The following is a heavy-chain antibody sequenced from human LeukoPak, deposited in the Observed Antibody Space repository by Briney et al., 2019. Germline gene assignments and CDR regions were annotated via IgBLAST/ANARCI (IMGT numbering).Heavy chain of an antibody. CDR1: GFTFGSYG. Sequence: GGSLRLSCAASGFTFGSYGMSWVRQAPGKGLEWVSAISGSGGSTYYADSVKGRFTISRDNSKNTLYLQMNSLRAEDTAVYYCAKKQWLASYFDYWGQGTLVTVSS. CDR3: AKKQWLASYFDY. D-gene: IGHD6-19*01. J-gene: IGHJ4*02. CDR2: ISGSGGST. V-gene: IGHV3-23*01.